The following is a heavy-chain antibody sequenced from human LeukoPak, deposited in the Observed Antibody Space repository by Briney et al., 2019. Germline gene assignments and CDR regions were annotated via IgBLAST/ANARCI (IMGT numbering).Heavy chain of an antibody. J-gene: IGHJ3*02. CDR1: GFTFSAYA. Sequence: GGSLRLSCAASGFTFSAYAMHWVRQAPGKGLEWVAVISYDGSNKYYADSVKGRFTISRDNSKNTLYLQMNSLRAEDTAVYYCARDRGDGYNWDAFDIWGQGTMVTVSS. CDR3: ARDRGDGYNWDAFDI. CDR2: ISYDGSNK. V-gene: IGHV3-30*04. D-gene: IGHD5-24*01.